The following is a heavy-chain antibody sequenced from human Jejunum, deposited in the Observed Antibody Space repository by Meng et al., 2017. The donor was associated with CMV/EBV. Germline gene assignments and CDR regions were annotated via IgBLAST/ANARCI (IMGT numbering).Heavy chain of an antibody. J-gene: IGHJ4*02. CDR1: GFTFNNYA. V-gene: IGHV3-30*04. Sequence: ASGFTFNNYAMHWVRQTPGKGLEWVAVISNDGAGKTYADSVKGRFTISRDNAKNTLYLQVSSLRAEDTAVYYCARAHCLSTVCQPGYWGQGTLVTVSS. D-gene: IGHD2-2*01. CDR3: ARAHCLSTVCQPGY. CDR2: ISNDGAGK.